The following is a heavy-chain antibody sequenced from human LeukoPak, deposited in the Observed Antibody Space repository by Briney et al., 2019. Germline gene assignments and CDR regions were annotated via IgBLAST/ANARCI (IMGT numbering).Heavy chain of an antibody. CDR1: GFSFSEYY. CDR2: LSSSGRYT. V-gene: IGHV3-11*03. CDR3: ARHSEGPVNDAFDI. J-gene: IGHJ3*02. Sequence: GGSLRLSCAASGFSFSEYYMTWIRQAPGKGLEWVSNLSSSGRYTNYADSVRGRFTISRGNAKKSLYLQMNSLRAEDTAAYYCARHSEGPVNDAFDIWGQGTKVTVSS. D-gene: IGHD2-2*01.